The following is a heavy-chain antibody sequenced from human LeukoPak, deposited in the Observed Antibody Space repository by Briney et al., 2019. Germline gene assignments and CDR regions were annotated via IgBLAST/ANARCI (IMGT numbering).Heavy chain of an antibody. D-gene: IGHD5-12*01. J-gene: IGHJ3*02. CDR2: IYSDNT. Sequence: GGSLRLSCTVSGFTVSSNSMSWVRQAPGKGLEWVSFIYSDNTHYSDSVKGRFTISRDNSKNTLYLQMNSLRAEDTAVYYCARDPDIVATRNAFDIWGQGTMVTVSS. CDR3: ARDPDIVATRNAFDI. CDR1: GFTVSSNS. V-gene: IGHV3-53*01.